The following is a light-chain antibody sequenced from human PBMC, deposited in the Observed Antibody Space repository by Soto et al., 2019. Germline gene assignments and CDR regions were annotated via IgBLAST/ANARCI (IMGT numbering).Light chain of an antibody. CDR2: KIS. V-gene: IGKV2-24*01. CDR3: QQSYYTPLT. CDR1: QSLVHSDGNTY. Sequence: DIVLTQTPLSSPVTLGQPASISCRSSQSLVHSDGNTYLSWLQQRPGQPPRLLIYKISNRFSGVPDRFSGSGAETDFTLTISSLQPEDFATYYCQQSYYTPLTFGGGTKVDIK. J-gene: IGKJ4*01.